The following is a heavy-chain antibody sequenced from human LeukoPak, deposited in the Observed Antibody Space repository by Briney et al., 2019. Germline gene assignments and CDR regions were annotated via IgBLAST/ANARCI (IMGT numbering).Heavy chain of an antibody. Sequence: PGGSLRHSCAASGFTFSAYSMNWVRQAPGRGLEWVSSISSSSRSIYNADSVKGRFTISRDNAKRSLYLQMNSLRAEDTAVYYCARDRDDDSSGSIDDAFDIWGQGTMVTVSS. J-gene: IGHJ3*02. V-gene: IGHV3-21*01. CDR2: ISSSSRSI. CDR3: ARDRDDDSSGSIDDAFDI. D-gene: IGHD3-22*01. CDR1: GFTFSAYS.